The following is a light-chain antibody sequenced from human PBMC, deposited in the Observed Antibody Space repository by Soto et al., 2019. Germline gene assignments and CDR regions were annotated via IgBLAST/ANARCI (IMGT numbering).Light chain of an antibody. CDR1: QSVSRSN. CDR3: QQYSSSPQT. CDR2: GAS. V-gene: IGKV3-20*01. J-gene: IGKJ1*01. Sequence: EIVLTQSPGTLSLSPGERATLSCRASQSVSRSNLAWYQQKPGQAPRLLIYGASSRATGIPDRFSGSGSGTDLTLTISRLEPEDFAVYYCQQYSSSPQTFGQGTKVEIK.